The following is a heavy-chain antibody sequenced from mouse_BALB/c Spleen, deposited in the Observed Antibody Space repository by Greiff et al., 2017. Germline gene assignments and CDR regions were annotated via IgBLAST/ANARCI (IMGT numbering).Heavy chain of an antibody. D-gene: IGHD2-14*01. J-gene: IGHJ2*01. CDR1: GYSITSGYY. V-gene: IGHV3-6*02. CDR3: ANYRYDGGY. Sequence: ESGPGLVKPSQSLSLTCSVTGYSITSGYYWNWIRQFPGNKLEWMGYISYDGSNNYNPSLKNRISITRDTSKNQFFLKLNSVTTEDTATYYCANYRYDGGYWGQGTTLTVSS. CDR2: ISYDGSN.